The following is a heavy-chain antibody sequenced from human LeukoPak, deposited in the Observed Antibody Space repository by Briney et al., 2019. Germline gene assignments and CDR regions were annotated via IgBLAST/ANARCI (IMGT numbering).Heavy chain of an antibody. CDR3: AALRYTTNAFDI. D-gene: IGHD3-9*01. Sequence: SETLSLTCTVSGGSISSYYWSWIRQPPGKGLEWIGYIYYSGSTNYNPSLKSRVTISVDTSKNQFSLNLSSVTAADTAVYYCAALRYTTNAFDIWGQGTMVTVSS. CDR2: IYYSGST. CDR1: GGSISSYY. J-gene: IGHJ3*02. V-gene: IGHV4-59*08.